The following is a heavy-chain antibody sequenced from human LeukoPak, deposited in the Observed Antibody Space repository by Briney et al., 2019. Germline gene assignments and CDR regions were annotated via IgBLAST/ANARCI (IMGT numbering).Heavy chain of an antibody. V-gene: IGHV4-31*03. D-gene: IGHD3-3*01. Sequence: SETLSLTCTVSGGSISSGGYYWSWIRQHPGKGLEWIGYIYYSGSTYYNPSLKSRVTISVDTSKNQFSLKLSSVTAADTAVYYCARAGLGVNWDFWSGPQREDAFDIWGQGTMVTVSS. CDR2: IYYSGST. J-gene: IGHJ3*02. CDR3: ARAGLGVNWDFWSGPQREDAFDI. CDR1: GGSISSGGYY.